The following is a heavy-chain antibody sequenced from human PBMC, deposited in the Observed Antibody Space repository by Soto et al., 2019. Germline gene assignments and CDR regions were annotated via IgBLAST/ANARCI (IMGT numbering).Heavy chain of an antibody. CDR1: GGPISSGDYY. CDR3: ARDLQDIVLVPASPFPGMDV. Sequence: SETLSLTRTVSGGPISSGDYYWRWIRQPPGKGLVWIGYIYYSGSTYYNPSLRSRVTISVDTSKNQFSLKLSSVTAADTAVYYCARDLQDIVLVPASPFPGMDVWGQGTTVTVS. CDR2: IYYSGST. V-gene: IGHV4-30-4*01. J-gene: IGHJ6*02. D-gene: IGHD2-2*01.